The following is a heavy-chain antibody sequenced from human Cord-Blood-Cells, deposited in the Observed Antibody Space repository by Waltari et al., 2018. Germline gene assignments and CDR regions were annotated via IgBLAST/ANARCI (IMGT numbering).Heavy chain of an antibody. CDR1: GFTFSSYA. CDR3: ARGGVYSGSPAKTGY. D-gene: IGHD1-26*01. Sequence: QVQLVESGGGVVQPGRSLRLSCAASGFTFSSYAMHWVRQAPGKGLEWVAVISYDGSNKYYADSVKGRFTISRDNSKNTLYLQMNSLRAEDTAVYYCARGGVYSGSPAKTGYWGQGTLVTVSS. J-gene: IGHJ4*02. V-gene: IGHV3-30*04. CDR2: ISYDGSNK.